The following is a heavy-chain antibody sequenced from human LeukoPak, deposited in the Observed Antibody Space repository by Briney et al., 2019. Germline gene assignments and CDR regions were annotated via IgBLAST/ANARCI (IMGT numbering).Heavy chain of an antibody. CDR2: ITSSSTYI. CDR3: AKPLSAASGTDFHY. V-gene: IGHV3-21*04. J-gene: IGHJ4*02. D-gene: IGHD6-13*01. CDR1: GFTFSSYG. Sequence: GGSLRLSCAASGFTFSSYGINWVRQAPGKGLEWVSSITSSSTYIYYADSVKGRFTISRDISKNTLYLQMNSLRAEDTAVYYCAKPLSAASGTDFHYWGQGTLVTVSS.